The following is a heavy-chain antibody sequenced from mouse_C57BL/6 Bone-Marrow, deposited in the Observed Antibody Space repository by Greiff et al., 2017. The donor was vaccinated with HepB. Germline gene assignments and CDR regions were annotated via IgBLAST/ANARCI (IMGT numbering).Heavy chain of an antibody. V-gene: IGHV1-54*01. CDR3: ARDDYDAMDY. J-gene: IGHJ4*01. CDR1: GYAFTNYL. Sequence: QLQQSGAELVRPGTSVKVSCKASGYAFTNYLIEWVKQRPGQGLEWIGVINPGSGGTNYNEKFKGKATLTADKSSSTAYMQLSSLTSEDSAVYFCARDDYDAMDYWGQGTSVTVSS. CDR2: INPGSGGT.